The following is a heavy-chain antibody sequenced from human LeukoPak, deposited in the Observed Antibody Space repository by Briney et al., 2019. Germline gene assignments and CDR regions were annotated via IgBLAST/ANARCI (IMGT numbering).Heavy chain of an antibody. V-gene: IGHV4-34*01. Sequence: SETLSLTCAVYGGSFSGYYWSWIRQPPGKGLEWIGEINHSGSTNYNPSLKSRVTISVDTSKNQFSLKLVSVTAADTAVYYCTRDRYSQGPPYYFESWGQGTLVTVSS. CDR1: GGSFSGYY. J-gene: IGHJ4*02. CDR3: TRDRYSQGPPYYFES. D-gene: IGHD5-18*01. CDR2: INHSGST.